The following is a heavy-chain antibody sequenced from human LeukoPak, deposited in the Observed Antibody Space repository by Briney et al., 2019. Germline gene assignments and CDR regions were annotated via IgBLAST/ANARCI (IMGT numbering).Heavy chain of an antibody. CDR2: ISYDGSNK. D-gene: IGHD2-15*01. V-gene: IGHV3-30-3*01. J-gene: IGHJ5*02. Sequence: PGRSLRLSCAASGFTFSSYAMHWVRQAPGKGLEWVAVISYDGSNKYYAGSVKGRFTISRDNSKNTLYLQMNSLRAEDTAVYYCARESVTVVAATWVSWFDPWGQGTLVTVSS. CDR1: GFTFSSYA. CDR3: ARESVTVVAATWVSWFDP.